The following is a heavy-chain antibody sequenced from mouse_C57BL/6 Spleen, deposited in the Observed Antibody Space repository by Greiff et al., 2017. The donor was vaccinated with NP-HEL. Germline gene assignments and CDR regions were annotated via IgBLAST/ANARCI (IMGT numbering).Heavy chain of an antibody. CDR2: IDPETGGT. Sequence: VKLQESGAELVRPGASVTLSCKASGYTFTDYEMHWVKQTPVHGLEWIGAIDPETGGTAYNQKFKGKAILTADKSSSTAYMELRSLTSEDSAVYYCTSYYYGSSYWYFDVWGTGTTVTVSS. CDR3: TSYYYGSSYWYFDV. V-gene: IGHV1-15*01. D-gene: IGHD1-1*01. CDR1: GYTFTDYE. J-gene: IGHJ1*03.